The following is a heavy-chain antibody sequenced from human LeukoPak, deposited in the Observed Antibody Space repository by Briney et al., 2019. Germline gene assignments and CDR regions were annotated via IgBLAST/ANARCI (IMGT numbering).Heavy chain of an antibody. V-gene: IGHV4-4*07. J-gene: IGHJ5*02. D-gene: IGHD1-1*01. CDR1: GGSISSYY. CDR3: ARDLQLLRYNWFDP. Sequence: SETLSLTCTVSGGSISSYYWSWIRQPAGKGLEWIGRICTSGSTNYNPSLKSRVTMSVDTSKNQFSLKLSSVTAADTAVYYCARDLQLLRYNWFDPWGQGTLVTVSS. CDR2: ICTSGST.